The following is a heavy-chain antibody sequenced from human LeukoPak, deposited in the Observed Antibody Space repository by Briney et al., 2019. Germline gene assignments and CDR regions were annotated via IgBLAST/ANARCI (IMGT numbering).Heavy chain of an antibody. CDR2: INPSGGST. CDR1: GYTFTSYY. D-gene: IGHD5-18*01. CDR3: ARDRQLWLQRFDY. V-gene: IGHV1-46*01. Sequence: GASVKVSCKASGYTFTSYYMHWVRQAPGQGLEWMGIINPSGGSTSYAQKFQGRVTMTRDTSTSTAYMGLSSLRSEDTAVYYCARDRQLWLQRFDYWGQGTLVTVSS. J-gene: IGHJ4*02.